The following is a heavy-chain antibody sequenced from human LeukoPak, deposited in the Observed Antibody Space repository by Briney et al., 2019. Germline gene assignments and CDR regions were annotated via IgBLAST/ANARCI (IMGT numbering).Heavy chain of an antibody. CDR1: GVSISSYY. D-gene: IGHD3-16*01. CDR3: ARDGGTAYFDY. Sequence: SETLSRTCTVSGVSISSYYWSWIRQPPGKGLEWIGYIYYSGSTNYNPSLKSRVTISVDTSKNQFSLKLSSVTAADTAVYYCARDGGTAYFDYWGQGTLVTVSS. V-gene: IGHV4-59*01. CDR2: IYYSGST. J-gene: IGHJ4*02.